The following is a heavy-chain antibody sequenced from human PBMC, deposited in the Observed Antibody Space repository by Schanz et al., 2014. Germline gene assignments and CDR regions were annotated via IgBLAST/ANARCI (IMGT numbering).Heavy chain of an antibody. J-gene: IGHJ3*02. V-gene: IGHV3-21*01. Sequence: AQLVESGGGVVQPGGSLRLSCAVSGFPFSYYTMNWVRQAPGKGPGWVACIGRRGQVIYYADSMEGRFTISRDNAQNSLFLQMNSLRVEDTAVYYCARSYHDDDDYTRARDMWGQGTMVTVSS. CDR1: GFPFSYYT. CDR2: IGRRGQVI. CDR3: ARSYHDDDDYTRARDM. D-gene: IGHD3-16*01.